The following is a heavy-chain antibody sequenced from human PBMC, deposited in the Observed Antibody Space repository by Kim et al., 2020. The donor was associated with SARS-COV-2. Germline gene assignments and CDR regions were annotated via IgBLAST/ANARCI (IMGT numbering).Heavy chain of an antibody. J-gene: IGHJ3*02. D-gene: IGHD1-1*01. Sequence: GGSLRLSCAASGFTFSGSPLHWVRQASGKGLEWVCRIRSNANSYATGYSASVKGRFTISRADSKNTAYLEMSGLKSEDTTLYYCTRIPATTLAFWDAFDIWGQRTIVTVSS. V-gene: IGHV3-73*01. CDR2: IRSNANSYAT. CDR1: GFTFSGSP. CDR3: TRIPATTLAFWDAFDI.